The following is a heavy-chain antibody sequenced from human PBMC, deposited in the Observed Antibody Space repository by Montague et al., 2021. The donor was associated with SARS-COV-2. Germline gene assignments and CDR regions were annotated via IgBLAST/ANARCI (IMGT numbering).Heavy chain of an antibody. CDR2: ISSSSSYM. D-gene: IGHD6-19*01. CDR3: ARNLGSGWAFFDY. V-gene: IGHV3-21*01. Sequence: SLRLSCPASGFTFSSYSMNWVRQAPGKGLEWVSSISSSSSYMYYADSVKGRFTISRDNAKNSLYLQMNSLRAEDTAVYYCARNLGSGWAFFDYWGQGTLVTVSS. J-gene: IGHJ4*02. CDR1: GFTFSSYS.